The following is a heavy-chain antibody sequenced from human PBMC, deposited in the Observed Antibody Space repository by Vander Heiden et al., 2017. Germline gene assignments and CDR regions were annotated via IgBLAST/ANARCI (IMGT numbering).Heavy chain of an antibody. CDR2: ISYDGSNK. J-gene: IGHJ6*02. CDR3: AKDAWRGVVPAAISPYYYYGMDV. D-gene: IGHD2-2*02. CDR1: GVTFSSYG. V-gene: IGHV3-30*18. Sequence: QVQLVESGGGVVQPGRFLRLSCAASGVTFSSYGMHWVRQAPGKGLEWVAVISYDGSNKYYADSVKGRFTISRDNSKNTLYLQMNSLRAEDTAVYYCAKDAWRGVVPAAISPYYYYGMDVWGQGTTVTVSS.